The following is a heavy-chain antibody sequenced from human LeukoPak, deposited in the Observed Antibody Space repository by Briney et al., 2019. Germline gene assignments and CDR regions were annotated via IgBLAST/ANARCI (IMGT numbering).Heavy chain of an antibody. CDR2: IYTSGGT. CDR3: ARDLSLNWFDP. D-gene: IGHD3-16*01. J-gene: IGHJ5*02. CDR1: GGSISSYY. V-gene: IGHV4-4*07. Sequence: SETLSLTCTVSGGSISSYYWSWIRQPAGKGLEWIGRIYTSGGTNYNPSLKSRVTISVDTSKNQFSLYLNSVTAADTAVYYCARDLSLNWFDPWGQGTLVTVSS.